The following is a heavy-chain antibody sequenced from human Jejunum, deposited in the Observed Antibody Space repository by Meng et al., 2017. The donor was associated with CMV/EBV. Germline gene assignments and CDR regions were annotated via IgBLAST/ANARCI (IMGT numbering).Heavy chain of an antibody. Sequence: QGQVKGSVPGPVEPSETLAPTVTGSGGPISSYYWSWVRQPPRQKKEWIGHILYHGSTTYNPSLKSRVTISVDMSKNQFSLNLGSVNAADTAVYYCARGASGGYRFDYWGQGTLVTVSS. D-gene: IGHD5-12*01. CDR2: ILYHGST. CDR3: ARGASGGYRFDY. V-gene: IGHV4-59*01. CDR1: GGPISSYY. J-gene: IGHJ4*02.